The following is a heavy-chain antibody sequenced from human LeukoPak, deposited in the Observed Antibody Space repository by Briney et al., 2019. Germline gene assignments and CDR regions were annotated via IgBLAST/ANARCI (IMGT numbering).Heavy chain of an antibody. CDR1: GFTFSSYA. CDR2: ISYDGSNK. D-gene: IGHD2-2*02. CDR3: ARDKARTSVVVPAAIYP. V-gene: IGHV3-30-3*01. Sequence: PGGSLRLSCAASGFTFSSYAMHWVRQAPGNGLEWVALISYDGSNKYYADSGKGRFTISRDNSKNTLYLQMNSLRAEDTAVYYCARDKARTSVVVPAAIYPWGQGTLVTVSS. J-gene: IGHJ5*02.